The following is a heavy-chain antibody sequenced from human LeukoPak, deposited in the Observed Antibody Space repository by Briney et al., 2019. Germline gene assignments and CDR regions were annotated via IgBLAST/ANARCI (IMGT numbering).Heavy chain of an antibody. CDR2: IYYSGSP. V-gene: IGHV4-39*01. CDR3: ARHVGFITMVRGVINNNWFDP. D-gene: IGHD3-10*01. J-gene: IGHJ5*02. CDR1: GDSISSGDYY. Sequence: SPSETLSLTCTVSGDSISSGDYYWGWIRQPPGKGLEWIGSIYYSGSPYYNPSLKSRVTISVDTSKKQFSLKLSSVTAADTAVYYCARHVGFITMVRGVINNNWFDPWGQGTLVTVSS.